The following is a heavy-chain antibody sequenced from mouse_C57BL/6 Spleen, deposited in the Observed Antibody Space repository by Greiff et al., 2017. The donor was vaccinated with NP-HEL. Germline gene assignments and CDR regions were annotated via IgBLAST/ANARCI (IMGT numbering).Heavy chain of an antibody. V-gene: IGHV1-76*01. D-gene: IGHD2-4*01. CDR2: IYPGSGNT. CDR1: GYTFTDYY. CDR3: ARYDYGRFAY. J-gene: IGHJ3*01. Sequence: QVQLKESGAELVRPGASVKLSCKASGYTFTDYYINWVKQRPGQGLEWIARIYPGSGNTYYNEKFKGKATLTAEKSSSTAYMQLSSLTSEDSAVYFCARYDYGRFAYWGQGTLVTVSA.